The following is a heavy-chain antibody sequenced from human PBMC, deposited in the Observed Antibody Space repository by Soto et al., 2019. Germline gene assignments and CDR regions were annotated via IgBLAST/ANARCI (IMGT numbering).Heavy chain of an antibody. CDR3: EKAGPRGGAFDI. CDR2: ISYDGSNK. Sequence: QVQLVESGGGVVQPGRSLRLSCAASGFTFSSYGMHWVRQAPGKGLEWVAVISYDGSNKYYADSVKGRFTISRDNSKYTLYLQMNRLRAEDTAVYYCEKAGPRGGAFDIWGQGTMVTVSS. V-gene: IGHV3-30*18. CDR1: GFTFSSYG. D-gene: IGHD3-16*01. J-gene: IGHJ3*02.